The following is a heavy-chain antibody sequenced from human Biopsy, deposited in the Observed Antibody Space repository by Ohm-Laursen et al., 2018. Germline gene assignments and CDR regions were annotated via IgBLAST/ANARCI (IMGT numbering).Heavy chain of an antibody. Sequence: GTLSLTCIVSGVSISSTTYYWGWIRQPPGKGLEWIGSIHYSGTTYYHASLRSRVTISVDKSKNQFSLKLTSVTAAETAVYYCARQGEWEHFADYWGQGTLVSVSS. CDR1: GVSISSTTYY. CDR3: ARQGEWEHFADY. D-gene: IGHD1-26*01. J-gene: IGHJ4*02. V-gene: IGHV4-39*01. CDR2: IHYSGTT.